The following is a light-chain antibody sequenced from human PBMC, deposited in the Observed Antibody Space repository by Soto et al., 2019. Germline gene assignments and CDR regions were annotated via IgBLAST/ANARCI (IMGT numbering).Light chain of an antibody. Sequence: DIQMTQSPSSMSASVGDRVTITCRAGHNIRRYLNWYQQKPGKAPKLLIYDASTLQSGVPSRFSGSGTGTDFTLSISSLQPEDFATYYCQQSYNTPVTFGGGTRLEMK. J-gene: IGKJ4*01. CDR3: QQSYNTPVT. CDR1: HNIRRY. V-gene: IGKV1-39*01. CDR2: DAS.